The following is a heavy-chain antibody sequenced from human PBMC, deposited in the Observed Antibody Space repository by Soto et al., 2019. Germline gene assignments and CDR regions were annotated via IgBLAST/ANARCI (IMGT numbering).Heavy chain of an antibody. Sequence: EVQLVESGGGLVQPGRSLRLSCAASGFRFGDYGMHWVRQAPGKGLEWVSGISWNSGNVGYAHSVKGRFTVSRDSANNFLDLQMNSLRPEDTAMYYCAKAAGIAVAGTSDSWGQGTLVTVSS. D-gene: IGHD6-19*01. V-gene: IGHV3-9*01. CDR1: GFRFGDYG. CDR3: AKAAGIAVAGTSDS. J-gene: IGHJ4*02. CDR2: ISWNSGNV.